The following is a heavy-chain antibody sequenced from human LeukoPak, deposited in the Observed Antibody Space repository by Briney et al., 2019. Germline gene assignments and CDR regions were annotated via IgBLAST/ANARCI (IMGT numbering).Heavy chain of an antibody. Sequence: GGSLRLSCAASGFSFSTYWMSWVRQAPGKGLEWVANIKQDGNEKYYADSVKGRFTISRDNAKNSLDLQMNSLRAEDTAVYYCARDTLGEGEDANYAVYYFDYWGQGSVVTVSS. CDR3: ARDTLGEGEDANYAVYYFDY. CDR1: GFSFSTYW. V-gene: IGHV3-7*01. D-gene: IGHD4/OR15-4a*01. J-gene: IGHJ4*02. CDR2: IKQDGNEK.